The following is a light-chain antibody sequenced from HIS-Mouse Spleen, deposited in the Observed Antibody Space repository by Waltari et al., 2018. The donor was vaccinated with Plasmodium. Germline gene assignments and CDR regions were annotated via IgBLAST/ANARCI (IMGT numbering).Light chain of an antibody. Sequence: SYELTQPPSVSVSPGQTARITCPGDALPKIHAYWYQQKSGQAPVLVIYENRKRPSGIPERFSGSSSGTMATLTISGAQVEDEADYYCYSTDSSGNHRVFGGGTKLTVL. CDR1: ALPKIH. J-gene: IGLJ3*02. V-gene: IGLV3-10*01. CDR3: YSTDSSGNHRV. CDR2: ENR.